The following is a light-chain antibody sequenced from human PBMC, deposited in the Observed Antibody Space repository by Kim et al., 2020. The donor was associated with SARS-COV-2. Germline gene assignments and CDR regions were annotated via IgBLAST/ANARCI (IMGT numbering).Light chain of an antibody. CDR3: QQYDNSPSWT. V-gene: IGKV3-20*01. J-gene: IGKJ1*01. Sequence: ETVLTQSPGTLSLSPGERATLSCRASQSVSSSYLAWYQQKPGQAPRLLIYAASSRATGIPDRFSGSGSGTDFTLTISRLGPEDCAVYYCQQYDNSPSWTFGQGTKVDIK. CDR2: AAS. CDR1: QSVSSSY.